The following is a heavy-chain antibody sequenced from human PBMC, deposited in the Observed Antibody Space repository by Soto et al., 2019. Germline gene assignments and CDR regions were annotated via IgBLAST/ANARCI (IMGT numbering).Heavy chain of an antibody. CDR1: GYTFTSYG. V-gene: IGHV1-18*01. Sequence: ASVKVSCKASGYTFTSYGISWVRQAPGQGLEWMGWISAYNGNTNYAQKLQGRVTMTTDTSTSTAYMELRSLRSDDTAVYYCARDFQDSGSYYDFDYWGQGTLVTVSS. J-gene: IGHJ4*02. D-gene: IGHD1-26*01. CDR3: ARDFQDSGSYYDFDY. CDR2: ISAYNGNT.